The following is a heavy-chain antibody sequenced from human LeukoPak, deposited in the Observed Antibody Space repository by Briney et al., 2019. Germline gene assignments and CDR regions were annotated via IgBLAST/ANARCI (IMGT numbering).Heavy chain of an antibody. CDR2: ISSSSSYI. V-gene: IGHV3-21*01. D-gene: IGHD3-10*01. Sequence: GGSLRLSCAASGFTFSSYEMNWVRQAPGKGLEWVSSISSSSSYIYYADSVKGRFTISRDNAKNSLYLQMNSLRAEDTAVYYCARGNYYGSYWGQGTLVTVSS. J-gene: IGHJ4*02. CDR1: GFTFSSYE. CDR3: ARGNYYGSY.